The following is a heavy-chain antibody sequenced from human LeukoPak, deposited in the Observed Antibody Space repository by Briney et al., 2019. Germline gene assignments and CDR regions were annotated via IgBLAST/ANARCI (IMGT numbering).Heavy chain of an antibody. CDR1: GGTFSSYA. J-gene: IGHJ6*03. Sequence: SVKVSCKASGGTFSSYAISWVRPAPGQGLEWMGGILPIFGTANYAQKFQGRVTITADESTSTDYMELSSLRSEDTAVYYCARTLTYGEYYYYYMDVWGKGTTVTVSS. CDR2: ILPIFGTA. CDR3: ARTLTYGEYYYYYMDV. D-gene: IGHD3-9*01. V-gene: IGHV1-69*13.